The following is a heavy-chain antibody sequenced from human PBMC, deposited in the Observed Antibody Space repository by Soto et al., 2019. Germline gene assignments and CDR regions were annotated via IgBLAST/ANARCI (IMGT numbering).Heavy chain of an antibody. D-gene: IGHD3-3*01. J-gene: IGHJ6*02. CDR2: MSGGGTT. Sequence: GGSLRLSCRASGFTFKNYALTWVRKCPGKGLEWVSLMSGGGTTDYADSVKGRFIISRDNSKNTLNLHMNSLRADDTAVYFCAKLKGGLGRFYGLDAWGQGTTVTVSS. V-gene: IGHV3-23*01. CDR3: AKLKGGLGRFYGLDA. CDR1: GFTFKNYA.